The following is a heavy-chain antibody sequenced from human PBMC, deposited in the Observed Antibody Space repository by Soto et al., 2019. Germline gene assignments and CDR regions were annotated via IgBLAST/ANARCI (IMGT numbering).Heavy chain of an antibody. CDR3: ARGRGVIAVDYAFDI. CDR1: GGSISSYY. D-gene: IGHD3-10*01. V-gene: IGHV4-59*01. J-gene: IGHJ3*02. CDR2: IYYSGST. Sequence: SETLSLTCTVSGGSISSYYWSWIRQPPGKGLEWIGYIYYSGSTNYNPSLKSRVTISVDTSKNQFSLKLSSVTAADTAVYYCARGRGVIAVDYAFDIWGQGTMVTVSS.